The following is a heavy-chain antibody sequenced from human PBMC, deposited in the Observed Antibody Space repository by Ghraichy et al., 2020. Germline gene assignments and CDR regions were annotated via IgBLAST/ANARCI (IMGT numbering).Heavy chain of an antibody. D-gene: IGHD3-22*01. CDR2: IYSDGSR. Sequence: GGSLRLSCAASGFTVSNNYMSWVRQAPGKGLEWVSVIYSDGSRYYADSVKGRFTISRDNSKNTLYLQMNGLRAEDTAVYYYARENYYDRSGYGPIDYGGQGTLVTVSS. CDR3: ARENYYDRSGYGPIDY. CDR1: GFTVSNNY. J-gene: IGHJ4*02. V-gene: IGHV3-53*01.